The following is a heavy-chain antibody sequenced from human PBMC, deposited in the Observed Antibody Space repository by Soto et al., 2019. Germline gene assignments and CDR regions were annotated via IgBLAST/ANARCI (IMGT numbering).Heavy chain of an antibody. CDR1: GYTFTSYY. CDR3: ATVRTVYSSGRRSYYYYGMDV. V-gene: IGHV1-24*01. CDR2: FDPEDGET. J-gene: IGHJ6*02. Sequence: ASVNLSCKASGYTFTSYYIHWVRQTTGQGLEWLGGFDPEDGETIYAQKFQGRVTMTEDTSTDTAYMELSSLRSEDTAVYYCATVRTVYSSGRRSYYYYGMDVWGQGTTVTV. D-gene: IGHD6-19*01.